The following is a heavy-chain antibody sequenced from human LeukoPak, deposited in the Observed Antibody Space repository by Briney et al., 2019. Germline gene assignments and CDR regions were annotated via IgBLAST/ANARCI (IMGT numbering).Heavy chain of an antibody. CDR2: IYNSGTKI. J-gene: IGHJ4*02. CDR3: AKDVAPDSGWDLDY. CDR1: GLTFSTYS. D-gene: IGHD6-19*01. Sequence: GGSLRLSCAVSGLTFSTYSMTWVRQGPGKGLEWVSSIYNSGTKIFYADSVKGRFTISRDNSKNMLYLQMNSLRVEDTAVYYCAKDVAPDSGWDLDYWGQGTLVTVSS. V-gene: IGHV3-23*05.